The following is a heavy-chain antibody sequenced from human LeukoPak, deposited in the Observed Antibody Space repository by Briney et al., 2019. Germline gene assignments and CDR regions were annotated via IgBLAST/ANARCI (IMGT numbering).Heavy chain of an antibody. CDR2: ISGSGGST. V-gene: IGHV3-23*01. D-gene: IGHD6-13*01. CDR1: GFTFSSYA. CDR3: AKYADSSSWHYYFDY. Sequence: GGSLRLSCAASGFTFSSYAMSWVRQAPGKGLEWVSAISGSGGSTYYADSVKGRFTISRDNSKNTLYLQMNSLRAEDTAVYYRAKYADSSSWHYYFDYWGQGTLVTVSS. J-gene: IGHJ4*02.